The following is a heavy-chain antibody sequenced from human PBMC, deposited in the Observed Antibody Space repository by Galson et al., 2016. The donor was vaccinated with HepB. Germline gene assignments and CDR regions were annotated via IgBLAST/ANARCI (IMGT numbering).Heavy chain of an antibody. D-gene: IGHD3-10*01. Sequence: SLRLSCAISKFSFRDSPMSWVRQTPGRGLEWLSAISASGTRTYYVDSVKGRFVISRDNSKNTLYLQMNSLRAEDTAVFYCLQGGYGSTFDHWGQGTLVTVSS. CDR3: LQGGYGSTFDH. J-gene: IGHJ4*02. CDR2: ISASGTRT. V-gene: IGHV3-23*01. CDR1: KFSFRDSP.